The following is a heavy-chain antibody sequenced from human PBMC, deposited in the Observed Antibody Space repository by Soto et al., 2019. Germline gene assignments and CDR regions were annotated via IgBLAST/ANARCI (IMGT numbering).Heavy chain of an antibody. CDR3: ASSGYGGSNDY. J-gene: IGHJ4*02. Sequence: QVQLQESGPGLVKPSETLSLTCTVSGGSISSYYWSWIRQPPGKGLEWIGYNYYSGSTNYNPSLMSRVTIPVDTSKNQFSLKLSSVTAADTAVYYCASSGYGGSNDYWGQGTLVTVSS. D-gene: IGHD5-12*01. CDR2: NYYSGST. CDR1: GGSISSYY. V-gene: IGHV4-59*01.